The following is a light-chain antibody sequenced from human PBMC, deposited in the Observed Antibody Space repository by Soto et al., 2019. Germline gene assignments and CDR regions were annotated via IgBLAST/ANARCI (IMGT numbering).Light chain of an antibody. Sequence: QSALTQPASVSGSPGQSITISCTGTSSDVDAYNYVSWYQQYPGKAPRLIIYEVTYRAARIPSRFSGSKSANTASLTISGLQAEDEADYYCSSYTTSKARVFGTGTKVTVL. CDR2: EVT. CDR3: SSYTTSKARV. CDR1: SSDVDAYNY. J-gene: IGLJ1*01. V-gene: IGLV2-14*01.